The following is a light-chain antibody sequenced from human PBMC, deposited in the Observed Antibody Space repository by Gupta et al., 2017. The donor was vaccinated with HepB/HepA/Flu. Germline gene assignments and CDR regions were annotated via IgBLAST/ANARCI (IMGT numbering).Light chain of an antibody. CDR2: RNN. CDR1: SSNIGSNY. J-gene: IGLJ2*01. Sequence: QSVLTQPPSASGTPGQRVTISCSGSSSNIGSNYVYWYQQLPGTAPKLLIYRNNQRPSVVPGRFSGSKSGTTASLAISGLRSEDEADYYCAAWDDSLSGPVFGGGTKLTVL. V-gene: IGLV1-47*01. CDR3: AAWDDSLSGPV.